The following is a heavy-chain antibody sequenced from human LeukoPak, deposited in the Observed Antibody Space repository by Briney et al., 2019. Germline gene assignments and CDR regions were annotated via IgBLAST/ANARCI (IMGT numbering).Heavy chain of an antibody. J-gene: IGHJ4*02. Sequence: SETLSLTCTVSGGSISTYYWSWIRQPPGKGLEWIGYIYYSGSTNYNPSLKSRVSISVDTSKNQFSQKLTSVTAADTAVYYCARHLGSYLFESWGQGTLVTVSS. CDR1: GGSISTYY. V-gene: IGHV4-59*08. D-gene: IGHD2-21*01. CDR2: IYYSGST. CDR3: ARHLGSYLFES.